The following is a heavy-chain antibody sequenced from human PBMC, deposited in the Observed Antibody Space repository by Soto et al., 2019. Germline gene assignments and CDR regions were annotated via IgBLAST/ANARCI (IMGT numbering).Heavy chain of an antibody. Sequence: ASVKVSCKASGYTFTSYGISWVRQAPGQGLEWMGWISADNGNTNVAQKFQGRVTFTRDTSASTVYMEVSSLRSEDTAVYYCARAAYYYESSGYYPGDYWGQGTLVTVSS. V-gene: IGHV1-18*01. J-gene: IGHJ4*02. D-gene: IGHD3-22*01. CDR1: GYTFTSYG. CDR2: ISADNGNT. CDR3: ARAAYYYESSGYYPGDY.